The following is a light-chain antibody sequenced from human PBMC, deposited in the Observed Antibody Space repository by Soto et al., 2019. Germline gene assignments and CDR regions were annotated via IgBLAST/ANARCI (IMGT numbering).Light chain of an antibody. CDR1: SSNIGPNT. CDR3: AAWDDSLNGPV. V-gene: IGLV1-44*01. Sequence: QPVLTQPPSASGTPGQRVTISCSGSSSNIGPNTVNWYQQLPGTAPKLLIYTNNQRPSGVPDRFSGSKSGTSASLAIYGLQSEDEADYYCAAWDDSLNGPVFGGGTKLTVL. J-gene: IGLJ3*02. CDR2: TNN.